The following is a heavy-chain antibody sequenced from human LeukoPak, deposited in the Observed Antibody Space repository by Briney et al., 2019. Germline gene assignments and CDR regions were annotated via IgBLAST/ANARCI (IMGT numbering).Heavy chain of an antibody. CDR1: GFTFSDYC. D-gene: IGHD5-18*01. CDR3: ARARYSYTGIIDY. J-gene: IGHJ4*02. CDR2: INTDESST. Sequence: PGGSLRLSCAASGFTFSDYCMHWVRQAPGKGLVWVSRINTDESSTTYADSVKGRFTITRDNAKNTLYLQMNSLRAEDTAVYYCARARYSYTGIIDYWGQGTLVTVSS. V-gene: IGHV3-74*01.